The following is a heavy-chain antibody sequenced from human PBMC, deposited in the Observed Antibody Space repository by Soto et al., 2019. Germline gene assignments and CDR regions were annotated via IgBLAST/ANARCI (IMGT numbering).Heavy chain of an antibody. V-gene: IGHV3-11*01. CDR2: ISSSGSTI. J-gene: IGHJ6*03. CDR3: ARDSPIAAACKRADYYYYYYRDV. CDR1: GFTFSDYY. Sequence: QVQLVESGGGLVKPGGSLRLSCAASGFTFSDYYMRWIRQAPGKGLEWVSYISSSGSTIYYADSVKGRFTISRDNAKNSLHLQMNCLRAEDTAVYYCARDSPIAAACKRADYYYYYYRDVWGKGTPVTVAS. D-gene: IGHD6-13*01.